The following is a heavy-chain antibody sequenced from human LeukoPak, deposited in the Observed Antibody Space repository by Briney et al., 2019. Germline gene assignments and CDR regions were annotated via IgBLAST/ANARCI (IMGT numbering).Heavy chain of an antibody. CDR2: INRDGTEK. V-gene: IGHV3-7*03. CDR1: GFTFSSYA. D-gene: IGHD2-21*02. CDR3: VRGDWYFDY. J-gene: IGHJ4*02. Sequence: GGSLRLSCAASGFTFSSYAMSWVRQAPGQGLEWVANINRDGTEKRFLASVEGGFIISRVNARNSLDLQMRSLRPQDTAVYFCVRGDWYFDYWGQGILVTVSP.